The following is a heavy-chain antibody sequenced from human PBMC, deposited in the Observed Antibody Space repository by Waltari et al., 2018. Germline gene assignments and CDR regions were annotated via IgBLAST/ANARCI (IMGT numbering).Heavy chain of an antibody. CDR1: GYSISSGYY. CDR2: IYHSGCT. CDR3: ARVITVTQNNWFDP. Sequence: QVQLQESGPGLVKPSETLSLTCAVSGYSISSGYYWGWIRQPPGKGLEWIGSIYHSGCTYYNPSLKSRVTISVDTSKNQFSLKLSSVTAADTAVYYCARVITVTQNNWFDPWGQGTLVTVSS. D-gene: IGHD4-17*01. V-gene: IGHV4-38-2*01. J-gene: IGHJ5*02.